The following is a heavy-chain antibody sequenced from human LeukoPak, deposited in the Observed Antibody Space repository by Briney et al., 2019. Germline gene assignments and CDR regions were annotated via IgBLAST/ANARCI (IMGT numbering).Heavy chain of an antibody. CDR1: GFTFSSYW. J-gene: IGHJ5*02. CDR3: AREPAYYYDSSGRFSWFDP. D-gene: IGHD3-22*01. CDR2: IKQDGSEK. V-gene: IGHV3-7*03. Sequence: GGSLRLSCAASGFTFSSYWMSWVRQAPGKGLEWVANIKQDGSEKYYVASVKGRFTISRDNAKNSLYLQMNSLRAEDTAVYYCAREPAYYYDSSGRFSWFDPWGQGTLVTVSS.